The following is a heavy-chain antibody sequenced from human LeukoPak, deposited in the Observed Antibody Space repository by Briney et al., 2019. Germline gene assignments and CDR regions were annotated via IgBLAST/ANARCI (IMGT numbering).Heavy chain of an antibody. CDR1: GYTFTGYY. J-gene: IGHJ4*02. CDR3: AAELSSGYFDY. D-gene: IGHD3-22*01. Sequence: ASVKVSCKASGYTFTGYYMHWVRQAPGKGLEWMGGFDPEDDEKMYAQKFQGRVTMTEDTSTDTAYMELSSLRSEDTAVYYCAAELSSGYFDYWGQGTLVTVSS. V-gene: IGHV1-24*01. CDR2: FDPEDDEK.